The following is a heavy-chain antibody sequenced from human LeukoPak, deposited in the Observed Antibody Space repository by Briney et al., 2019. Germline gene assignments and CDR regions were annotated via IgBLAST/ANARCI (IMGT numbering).Heavy chain of an antibody. Sequence: GGSLRLSCAASGFTFDDYGMSWARQAPGKGLEWVSGINWNGGSTGYADSVKGRFTISRDNSKNTLYLQMNSLRAEDTAVYYCRATTVTTNSLYYFDYWGQGTLVTVSS. V-gene: IGHV3-20*04. CDR1: GFTFDDYG. D-gene: IGHD4-17*01. CDR3: RATTVTTNSLYYFDY. J-gene: IGHJ4*02. CDR2: INWNGGST.